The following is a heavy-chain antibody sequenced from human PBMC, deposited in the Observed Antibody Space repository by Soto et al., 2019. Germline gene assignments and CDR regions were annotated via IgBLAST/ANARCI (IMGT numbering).Heavy chain of an antibody. V-gene: IGHV3-9*01. CDR2: IGWDGGST. CDR1: GFMFDDYA. J-gene: IGHJ6*02. CDR3: TKCRPSWVECGMDV. Sequence: EVQLVESGGGLEQSGRSLRLSCAASGFMFDDYAMHWVRQAPGKGLEWVSGIGWDGGSTGYADSVKGRLTISRDNAKNFLYLQMNSLRAEDTALYYCTKCRPSWVECGMDVWGQGTTVTVSS. D-gene: IGHD3-3*01.